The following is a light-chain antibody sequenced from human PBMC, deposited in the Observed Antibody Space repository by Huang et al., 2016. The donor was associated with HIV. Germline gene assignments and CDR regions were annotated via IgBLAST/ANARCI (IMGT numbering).Light chain of an antibody. Sequence: DIQMTQSPSSLSASTGDRVTMTCRERHNINSNLNWYQQKPGKAPKLLIFIATYLASGVPSRFSGSGSGTHFTLTINGLQPEDLATYFCQQSQNTPWTFGQGSRLEIK. J-gene: IGKJ1*01. CDR2: IAT. CDR3: QQSQNTPWT. V-gene: IGKV1-39*01. CDR1: HNINSN.